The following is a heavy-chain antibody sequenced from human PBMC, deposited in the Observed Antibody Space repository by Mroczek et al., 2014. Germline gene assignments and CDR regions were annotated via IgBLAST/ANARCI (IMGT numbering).Heavy chain of an antibody. CDR3: ARDGYSSGWSPLYYYYYMDV. V-gene: IGHV4-61*02. CDR2: IYTSGST. Sequence: QVQLQESGPGLVKPSQTLSLTCTVSGGSISSGSYYWSWIRQPAGKGLEWIGRIYTSGSTNYNPSLKSRVTMSVDTSKNQFSLKLSSVTAADTAVYYCARDGYSSGWSPLYYYYYMDVWGKGTTVTVS. D-gene: IGHD6-19*01. CDR1: GGSISSGSYY. J-gene: IGHJ6*03.